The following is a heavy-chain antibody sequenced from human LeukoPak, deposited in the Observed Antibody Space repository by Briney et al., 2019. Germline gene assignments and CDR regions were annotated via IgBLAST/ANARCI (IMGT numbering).Heavy chain of an antibody. CDR1: GYSISSGYY. Sequence: SETLSLTCAVSGYSISSGYYWGWIRHPPGKGLEWIGIVHHSGSTYYNPSLKSRVTISADTSKNQFSLNLSSVTAADTAVYYCARGPPYMTAWSRVDYWGQGTLVTVSS. D-gene: IGHD1-1*01. CDR2: VHHSGST. CDR3: ARGPPYMTAWSRVDY. V-gene: IGHV4-38-2*01. J-gene: IGHJ4*02.